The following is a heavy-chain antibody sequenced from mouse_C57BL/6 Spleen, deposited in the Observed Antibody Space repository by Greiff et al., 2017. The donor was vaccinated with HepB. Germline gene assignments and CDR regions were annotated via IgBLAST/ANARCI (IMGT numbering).Heavy chain of an antibody. CDR3: ARLTTVVADYFDY. CDR2: INPNNGGT. J-gene: IGHJ2*01. Sequence: EVQLQQSGPELVKPGASVKISCKASGYTFTDYYMNWVKQSHGKSLEWIGDINPNNGGTSYNQKFKGKATLTVDKSSSTAYMELRSLTSEDSAVYYCARLTTVVADYFDYWGQSTTLTVSS. CDR1: GYTFTDYY. D-gene: IGHD1-1*01. V-gene: IGHV1-26*01.